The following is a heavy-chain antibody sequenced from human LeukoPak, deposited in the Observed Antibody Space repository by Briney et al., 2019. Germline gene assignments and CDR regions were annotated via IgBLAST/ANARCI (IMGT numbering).Heavy chain of an antibody. V-gene: IGHV3-30-3*01. CDR3: ATSIGVAVAFDF. J-gene: IGHJ4*02. CDR1: GFTFSSYA. Sequence: GGSLRLSCAASGFTFSSYAMHWVRQAPGKGLEWVAVISYDGSNKYYADSVKGRFTISRDNAKNSLYLQMNSLKAEDTAIYYCATSIGVAVAFDFWGQGTLVTVSS. D-gene: IGHD6-19*01. CDR2: ISYDGSNK.